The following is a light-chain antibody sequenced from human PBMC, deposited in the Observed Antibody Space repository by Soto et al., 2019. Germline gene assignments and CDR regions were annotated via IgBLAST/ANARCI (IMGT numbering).Light chain of an antibody. CDR1: QGISSF. CDR2: GAS. CDR3: QHLNSYLSIT. V-gene: IGKV1-9*01. Sequence: DIQLTQSPSFLSASVGDRVTITCRASQGISSFLAWYQQKSGKAPKLLIYGASTLQSGVPSRFSGSGSGTEFTLTISSLQPEDLATYYCQHLNSYLSITFGQGTRLEIK. J-gene: IGKJ5*01.